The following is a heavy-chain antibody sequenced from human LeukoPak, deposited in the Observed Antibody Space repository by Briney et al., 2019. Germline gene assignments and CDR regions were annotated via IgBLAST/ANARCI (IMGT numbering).Heavy chain of an antibody. J-gene: IGHJ6*02. CDR2: ISAYNGNT. Sequence: GASVKVSCKGSGYTFTSYGISWVRQAPGQGLEWMGWISAYNGNTNYAQKLQGRVTMTTDTSTSTAYMELRSLRSDDTALYYCARGSCSSTSCFMDVWGQGTTVTVSS. V-gene: IGHV1-18*01. CDR1: GYTFTSYG. D-gene: IGHD2-2*01. CDR3: ARGSCSSTSCFMDV.